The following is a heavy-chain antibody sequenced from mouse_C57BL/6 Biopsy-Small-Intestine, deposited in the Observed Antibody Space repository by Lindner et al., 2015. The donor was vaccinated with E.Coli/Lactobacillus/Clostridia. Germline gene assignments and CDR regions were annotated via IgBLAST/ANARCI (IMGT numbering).Heavy chain of an antibody. CDR3: ARGDDGYYLFAY. J-gene: IGHJ3*01. V-gene: IGHV5-6*01. CDR1: GFTFSSYG. D-gene: IGHD2-3*01. CDR2: ISSGGSFT. Sequence: VQLQESGGDLVKPGGSLKLSCAASGFTFSSYGMSWVRQTPDKRLEWVATISSGGSFTYYPDSMKGRFTISRDNAKNTLHLQMSSLKSEDTAMYFCARGDDGYYLFAYWGPRDSGHCLC.